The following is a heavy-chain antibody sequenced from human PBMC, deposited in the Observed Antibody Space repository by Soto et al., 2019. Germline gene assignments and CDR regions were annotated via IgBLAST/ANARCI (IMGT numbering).Heavy chain of an antibody. CDR1: GFTFSSYA. Sequence: EVQLLESGGGLVQPGRSLRLSCAASGFTFSSYAMSWVRQAPGKGLEWVSAISGSGGTTYYAASVKARFTISLDNSEDTLFLQMNILRAEDTAVYICAKFFVETGGSSGWPWTFHYWGQGTLVTVSS. CDR3: AKFFVETGGSSGWPWTFHY. V-gene: IGHV3-23*01. D-gene: IGHD6-25*01. J-gene: IGHJ4*02. CDR2: ISGSGGTT.